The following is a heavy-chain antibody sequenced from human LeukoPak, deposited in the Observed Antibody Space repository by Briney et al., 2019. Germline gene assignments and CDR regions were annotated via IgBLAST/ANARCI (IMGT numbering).Heavy chain of an antibody. J-gene: IGHJ6*03. Sequence: SETLSLTCTVSGGSISSYYWSWIRQPPGKGLEWIGYIYTSGSTNYNPSLKSRVTISVDTSKNQFALKLSSVTAADTAVYYCARQKTHWPYYYYYMDVWGKGTTVTVSS. D-gene: IGHD1-1*01. CDR1: GGSISSYY. CDR2: IYTSGST. CDR3: ARQKTHWPYYYYYMDV. V-gene: IGHV4-4*09.